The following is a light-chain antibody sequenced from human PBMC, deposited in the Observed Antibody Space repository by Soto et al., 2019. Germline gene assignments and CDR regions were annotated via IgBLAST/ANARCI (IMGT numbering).Light chain of an antibody. CDR1: QSVSSN. CDR3: QQYSDWPPGYT. CDR2: GAS. Sequence: EIVMTQSPATLSVSPGERATLRCRASQSVSSNLGWYQPKPGQAPRLLISGASTRATGIPARFSGSGSGTDFTLTISGLQSEDFAVYYCQQYSDWPPGYTFGQGTKVDIK. V-gene: IGKV3-15*01. J-gene: IGKJ2*01.